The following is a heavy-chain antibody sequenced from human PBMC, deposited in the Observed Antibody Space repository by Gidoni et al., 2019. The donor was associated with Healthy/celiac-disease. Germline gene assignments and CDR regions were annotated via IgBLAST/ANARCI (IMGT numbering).Heavy chain of an antibody. J-gene: IGHJ4*02. CDR3: AKPPPPIGAVAGTD. D-gene: IGHD6-19*01. CDR2: ISGSGGST. V-gene: IGHV3-23*04. Sequence: EVQLVASGGGLVQPGGSLRLSCAAPGFSFSSYAMSWVRQAPGKGLEWVSAISGSGGSTYYADAVKGRFTISRDNSKNTLYLQMNSLRAEDTAVYYCAKPPPPIGAVAGTDWGQGTLVTVSS. CDR1: GFSFSSYA.